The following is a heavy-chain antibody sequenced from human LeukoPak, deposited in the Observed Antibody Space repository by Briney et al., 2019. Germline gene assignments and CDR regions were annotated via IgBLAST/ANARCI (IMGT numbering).Heavy chain of an antibody. CDR2: ISAYNGNT. V-gene: IGHV1-18*01. CDR1: GYTFTSYG. CDR3: ARDFPVGYCSSTSCSTHWFDP. J-gene: IGHJ5*02. Sequence: GASVNVSCKASGYTFTSYGISWVRQAPGQGLEWMGWISAYNGNTNYAQKLQGRVTMTTDTSTSTAYMELRSLRSDDTAVYYCARDFPVGYCSSTSCSTHWFDPWGQGTLVTVSS. D-gene: IGHD2-2*02.